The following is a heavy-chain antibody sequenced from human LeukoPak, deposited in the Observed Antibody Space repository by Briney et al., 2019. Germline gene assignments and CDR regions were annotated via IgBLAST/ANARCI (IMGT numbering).Heavy chain of an antibody. J-gene: IGHJ4*02. D-gene: IGHD5-12*01. CDR3: AKDRAVATIGGIDY. Sequence: GASVKVSCKASVYTFTGYYMHWVRQAPGQGLEWMGGINPNSGGTNYAQKFQSRVTMTRDTSISTVYMELSRLRSDDTAVYYCAKDRAVATIGGIDYWGQGNLVTVSS. V-gene: IGHV1-2*02. CDR2: INPNSGGT. CDR1: VYTFTGYY.